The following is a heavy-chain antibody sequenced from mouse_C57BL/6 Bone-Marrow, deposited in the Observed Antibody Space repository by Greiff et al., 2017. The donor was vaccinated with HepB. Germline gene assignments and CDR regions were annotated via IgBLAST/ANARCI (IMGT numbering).Heavy chain of an antibody. J-gene: IGHJ4*01. Sequence: QVQLQQSGAELASPGASVTLSCKASGYTFTDHIMNWVKKRPGQGLEWIGRIYPVSGETNYNPKFLGQATFSVDPSSSAVYMVLNSLTSEDPAVYYCGGGGADYDAMDDWGQGTSVTVSS. CDR1: GYTFTDHI. CDR2: IYPVSGET. CDR3: GGGGADYDAMDD. D-gene: IGHD3-3*01. V-gene: IGHV1-11*01.